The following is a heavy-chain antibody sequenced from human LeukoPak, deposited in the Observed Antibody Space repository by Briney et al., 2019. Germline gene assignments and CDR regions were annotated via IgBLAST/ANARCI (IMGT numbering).Heavy chain of an antibody. D-gene: IGHD4-11*01. J-gene: IGHJ4*02. CDR2: IRYDGSNK. CDR1: GFTFSSYG. V-gene: IGHV3-30*02. Sequence: GGSLRLSCAASGFTFSSYGMHWVRQAPGKGLEWVAFIRYDGSNKYYADSVKGRFTISRDNAKNTLYLQMNSLRAEDTAVYYCVRSAFLTTEFYFDYRGQGTLVTVSS. CDR3: VRSAFLTTEFYFDY.